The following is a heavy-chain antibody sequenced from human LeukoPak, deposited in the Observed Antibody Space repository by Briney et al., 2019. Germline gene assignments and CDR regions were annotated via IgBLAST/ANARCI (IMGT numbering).Heavy chain of an antibody. CDR2: IIPIFGTA. J-gene: IGHJ4*02. D-gene: IGHD3-22*01. CDR3: ARVASYYDSSGYLIY. CDR1: GGTFSIYA. V-gene: IGHV1-69*13. Sequence: SVKVSCKASGGTFSIYAISWVRQAPGQGLEWMGGIIPIFGTANYAQKFQGRVTITADEPTSTAYMELSSLRSEDTAVYYCARVASYYDSSGYLIYWGQGTLVTVSS.